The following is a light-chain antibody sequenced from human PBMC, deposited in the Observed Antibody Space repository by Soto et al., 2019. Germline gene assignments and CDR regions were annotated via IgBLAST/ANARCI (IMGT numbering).Light chain of an antibody. CDR3: QQYNSYSGIT. V-gene: IGKV1-5*03. CDR2: KAS. Sequence: RITQYLVTLSASVGYRVTIHCRTSQSISSWLAWYQQKPGKAPKLLIYKASSLESGVPSRFSGSGSGTEFTLTISSLQPDDFATYYCQQYNSYSGITFGQGTRLEIK. CDR1: QSISSW. J-gene: IGKJ5*01.